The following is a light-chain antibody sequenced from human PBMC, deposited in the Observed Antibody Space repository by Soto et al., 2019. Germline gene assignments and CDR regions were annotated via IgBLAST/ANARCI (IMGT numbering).Light chain of an antibody. CDR1: SSNVGFNA. CDR3: AAWDDSLRGVV. CDR2: GNS. V-gene: IGLV1-47*02. J-gene: IGLJ3*02. Sequence: QSVLTQPPSASGAPGQRVTLSCIGGSSNVGFNAVNWYQQLPGAAPKLLIHGNSQWPSGVPDRFSGSKSGTSASLAIIGLRAEDEAHYYCAAWDDSLRGVVFGGGTKLTVL.